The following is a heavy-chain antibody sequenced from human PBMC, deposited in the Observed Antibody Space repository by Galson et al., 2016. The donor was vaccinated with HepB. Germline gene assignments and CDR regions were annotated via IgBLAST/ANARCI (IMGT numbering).Heavy chain of an antibody. V-gene: IGHV1-18*01. J-gene: IGHJ4*02. D-gene: IGHD3-22*01. CDR3: ARDLSSGYPSFDY. Sequence: SVKVSCKASGYSFSNYEITWMRQAPGQGLEWMGWINPKRGDTKYTQNFRGRLTLTTDTPTSTAFMQLGSLRSDDTAVYYCARDLSSGYPSFDYWGRGTLVTVSS. CDR1: GYSFSNYE. CDR2: INPKRGDT.